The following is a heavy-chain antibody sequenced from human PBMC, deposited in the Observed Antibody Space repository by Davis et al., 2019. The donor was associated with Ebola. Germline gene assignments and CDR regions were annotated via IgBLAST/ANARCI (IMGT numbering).Heavy chain of an antibody. D-gene: IGHD4-17*01. V-gene: IGHV3-33*01. J-gene: IGHJ4*02. CDR1: GFTFSSYG. Sequence: PGGSLRLSCAASGFTFSSYGMHWVRQAPGEGLEWVAVIWYDGSNKFYADSVKGRFTISRDNSKNMLYLQMNSLRAEDTAVYYCARVSSHGDPDYWGQGTLVTVSS. CDR3: ARVSSHGDPDY. CDR2: IWYDGSNK.